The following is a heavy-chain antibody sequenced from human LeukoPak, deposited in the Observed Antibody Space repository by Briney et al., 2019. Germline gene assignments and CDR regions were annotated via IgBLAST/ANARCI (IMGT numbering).Heavy chain of an antibody. CDR2: ISGSGGST. CDR1: GFTFSSYA. D-gene: IGHD1-26*01. V-gene: IGHV3-23*01. J-gene: IGHJ4*02. CDR3: AKDPINSGSYSGYY. Sequence: AGGSLRLSCAASGFTFSSYAMSWVRQAPGKGLEWVSAISGSGGSTYYADSVKGRFTISRDNSKNTLYLQMNSLRAEDTAVYYCAKDPINSGSYSGYYWGQGTLVTVSS.